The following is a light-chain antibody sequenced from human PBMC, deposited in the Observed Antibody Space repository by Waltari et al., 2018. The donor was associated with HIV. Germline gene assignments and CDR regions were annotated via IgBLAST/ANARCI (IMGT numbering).Light chain of an antibody. V-gene: IGLV2-11*01. CDR3: CAYAGGWV. J-gene: IGLJ3*02. CDR1: SGDLGNYNF. Sequence: QSALTQPRSVSGSPGQSVTISCTGTSGDLGNYNFFSWYQHHPGTAPKLVSYDVSKRPSGVPDRFSGSKSANTASLTISGLRAEDEADYYCCAYAGGWVFGGGTEVTVL. CDR2: DVS.